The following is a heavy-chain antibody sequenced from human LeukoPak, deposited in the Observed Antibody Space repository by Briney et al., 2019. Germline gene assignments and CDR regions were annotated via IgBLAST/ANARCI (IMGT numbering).Heavy chain of an antibody. D-gene: IGHD2-15*01. CDR3: ATSDCSGGSCQIDY. J-gene: IGHJ4*02. CDR1: GGSISSGCYY. Sequence: SQTLSLTCTVSGGSISSGCYYWSWIRQHPGKGLKWIGYIYYSGSTYYNPSLKRRVTISVDTSKNQFSLKLSSVTAADTAVYYCATSDCSGGSCQIDYWGQGTLVTVSS. V-gene: IGHV4-31*03. CDR2: IYYSGST.